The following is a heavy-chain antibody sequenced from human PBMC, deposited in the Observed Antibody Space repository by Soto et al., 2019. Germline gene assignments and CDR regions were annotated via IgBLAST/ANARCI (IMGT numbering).Heavy chain of an antibody. D-gene: IGHD1-26*01. CDR3: AIEKGGATSVHVFDI. CDR2: ITPGSSHI. V-gene: IGHV3-48*01. J-gene: IGHJ3*02. CDR1: GFTFSIYS. Sequence: PGGSLRLSCAASGFTFSIYSMNWVRQAPGKGLEWVSYITPGSSHIYYADSVKGRFTISRDNAKNSLYLQMNSLRAEDTAVYYCAIEKGGATSVHVFDIWGQGTMVTVSS.